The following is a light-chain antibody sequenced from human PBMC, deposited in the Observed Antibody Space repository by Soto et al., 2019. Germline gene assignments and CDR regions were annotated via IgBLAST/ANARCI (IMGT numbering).Light chain of an antibody. CDR1: QSVSSY. V-gene: IGKV3-11*01. CDR3: QQRSNWPPGIT. CDR2: DAS. J-gene: IGKJ3*01. Sequence: EIVLTQSPATLSLSPGERATLSCRASQSVSSYLAWYQQKPGQAPRLLIYDASNRATGIPARFSGSGSGTDFTRTISSLEPEDFAFYYCQQRSNWPPGITFGPGTKVDIK.